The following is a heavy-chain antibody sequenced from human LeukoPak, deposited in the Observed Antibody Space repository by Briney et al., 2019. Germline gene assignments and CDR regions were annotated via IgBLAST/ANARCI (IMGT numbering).Heavy chain of an antibody. D-gene: IGHD4-23*01. CDR1: GFTFSSYA. Sequence: GGSLRLSCAASGFTFSSYAMSWVRQAPGKGLEWVSSISGTGGSTNYADSVKGRFTISRDNAKNSLYLQMNSLRAEDTAVYYCARVAYGGNSRNWFDPWGQGTLVTVSS. V-gene: IGHV3-23*01. J-gene: IGHJ5*02. CDR2: ISGTGGST. CDR3: ARVAYGGNSRNWFDP.